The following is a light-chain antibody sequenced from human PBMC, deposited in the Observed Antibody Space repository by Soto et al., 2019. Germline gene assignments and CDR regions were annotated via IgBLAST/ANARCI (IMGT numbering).Light chain of an antibody. CDR2: TAS. V-gene: IGKV1-39*01. J-gene: IGKJ4*01. CDR1: QSISGY. CDR3: QQSYSTPPT. Sequence: DIQMTQSPSSLSASVGDRVTITCRASQSISGYLSWYQQKPGKAPKLLIYTASNLQSGVPSRFSGSGSGTDFTLTISSLQPEDFATYYCQQSYSTPPTFGGGTKVEIK.